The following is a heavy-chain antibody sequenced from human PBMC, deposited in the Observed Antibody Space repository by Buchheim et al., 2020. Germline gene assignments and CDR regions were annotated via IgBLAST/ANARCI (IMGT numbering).Heavy chain of an antibody. CDR1: GGSISSGGYY. D-gene: IGHD1-26*01. CDR3: ARFDYGPRPYPTFKVVGPT. V-gene: IGHV4-31*03. CDR2: IYYSGST. J-gene: IGHJ5*02. Sequence: QVQLQESGPGLVKPSQTLSLTCTVSGGSISSGGYYWSWIRQHPGKGLEWIGYIYYSGSTYYNPSLKSRVTIPVDTSKNQFSLKLNSVTAADTAVYYCARFDYGPRPYPTFKVVGPTWGQGTL.